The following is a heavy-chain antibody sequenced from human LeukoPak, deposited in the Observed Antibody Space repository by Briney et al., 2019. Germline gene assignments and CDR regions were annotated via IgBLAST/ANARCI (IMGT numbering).Heavy chain of an antibody. CDR1: GVSISSCS. CDR2: IYGSGSN. J-gene: IGHJ4*02. D-gene: IGHD3-22*01. CDR3: ARRGDSSGYSFDS. Sequence: ASETLSLTCTGSGVSISSCSWSWLRQPPGKGLEWIGSIYGSGSNYYNPPLKSRVTISGDTSKNQFSLKLSSVTAADTSMYYCARRGDSSGYSFDSWGQGTLVTVSS. V-gene: IGHV4-4*09.